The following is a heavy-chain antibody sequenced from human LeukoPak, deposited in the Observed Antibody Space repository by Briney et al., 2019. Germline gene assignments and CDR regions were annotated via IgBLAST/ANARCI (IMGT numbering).Heavy chain of an antibody. Sequence: ASVKVSCKASGYTFTGYYMHWVRQAPGQGLEWMGWINPNSGGTNYAQKFRGRVTMTRDTSISTAYMELSRLRSDDTAVYYCARATLRYFDWPYPGDIWGQGTMVTVSS. V-gene: IGHV1-2*02. CDR3: ARATLRYFDWPYPGDI. CDR2: INPNSGGT. CDR1: GYTFTGYY. D-gene: IGHD3-9*01. J-gene: IGHJ3*02.